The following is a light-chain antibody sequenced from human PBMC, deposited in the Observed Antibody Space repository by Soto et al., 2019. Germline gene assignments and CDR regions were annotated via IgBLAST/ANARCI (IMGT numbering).Light chain of an antibody. V-gene: IGLV2-8*01. CDR2: EVS. J-gene: IGLJ2*01. Sequence: QSALTQPPSASGSLGQSVTISCTGTSSDIGDYNYVSWYQQHAGKAPKVMIYEVSQRPSGVPDRFSGSKSGNTASLTVSGLQAEDEADYYCSSYAGSNNVVFGGGTKLTVL. CDR1: SSDIGDYNY. CDR3: SSYAGSNNVV.